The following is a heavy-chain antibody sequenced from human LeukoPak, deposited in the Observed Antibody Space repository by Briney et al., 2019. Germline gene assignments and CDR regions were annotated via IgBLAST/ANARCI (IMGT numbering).Heavy chain of an antibody. CDR1: GGSIGSGGYS. D-gene: IGHD3-3*01. CDR2: IYHSGST. Sequence: SQTLSLTCAVSGGSIGSGGYSWSWIRQPPGKGLEWIGYIYHSGSTYYNPSLKSRVTISVDRSKNQFSLKLSSVTAADTAVYYCARQSPYDFWSGYYTKGGSYFDYWGQGTLVTVSS. CDR3: ARQSPYDFWSGYYTKGGSYFDY. V-gene: IGHV4-30-2*01. J-gene: IGHJ4*02.